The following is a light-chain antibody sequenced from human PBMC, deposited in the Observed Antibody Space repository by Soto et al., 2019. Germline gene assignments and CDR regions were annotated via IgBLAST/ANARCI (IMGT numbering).Light chain of an antibody. V-gene: IGKV3-11*01. J-gene: IGKJ1*01. CDR1: QTVSSF. CDR3: QQYNSYSRT. CDR2: DAS. Sequence: EIVLQQSPATLSLSPGGGATLSCRASQTVSSFLAWYQQKPGQAPRLLIYDASNRATGIPARFSGSGSGTEFTLTISSLQPDDFATYYWQQYNSYSRTFAQGTK.